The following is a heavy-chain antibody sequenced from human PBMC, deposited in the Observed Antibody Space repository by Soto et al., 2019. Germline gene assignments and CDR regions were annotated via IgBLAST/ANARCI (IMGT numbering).Heavy chain of an antibody. V-gene: IGHV1-46*01. CDR1: GYTFTSYY. CDR2: INPSGGST. J-gene: IGHJ4*02. D-gene: IGHD5-18*01. CDR3: AREGVDTAMVTGLTNDY. Sequence: ASVKVSCKASGYTFTSYYMHWVRQAPGQGLEWMGIINPSGGSTSYAQKFQGRVTMTRDTSTSTVYMELSSLRSEDTAVYYCAREGVDTAMVTGLTNDYWGQGTLVTVSS.